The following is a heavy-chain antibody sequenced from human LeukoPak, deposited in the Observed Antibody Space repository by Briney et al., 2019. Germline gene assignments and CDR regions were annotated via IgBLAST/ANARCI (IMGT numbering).Heavy chain of an antibody. D-gene: IGHD1-26*01. Sequence: ASVKVSCXASGYTFTSYGISWVRQAPGQGLEWMGWISAYNGNTNYAQKLQGRVTMTTDTSTSTAYMELRSLRSDDTAVYYCAGASVQWELPYRSWGQGTLVTVSS. CDR3: AGASVQWELPYRS. CDR1: GYTFTSYG. V-gene: IGHV1-18*01. J-gene: IGHJ1*01. CDR2: ISAYNGNT.